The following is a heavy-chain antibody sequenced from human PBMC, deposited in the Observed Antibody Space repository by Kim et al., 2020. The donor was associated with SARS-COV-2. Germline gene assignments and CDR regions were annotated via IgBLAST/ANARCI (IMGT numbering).Heavy chain of an antibody. CDR1: GYTFTSSH. Sequence: ASVKVSCKASGYTFTSSHIQSVRQAPGQGLEWMGVINPRGGSTTYAQKLQDRAIMTRDTSTGTVYVAVSSLSYEYTDRSYCASGTWGGGGWGDGM. CDR2: INPRGGST. J-gene: IGHJ6*01. CDR3: ASGTWGGGGWGDGM. V-gene: IGHV1-46*03. D-gene: IGHD1-7*01.